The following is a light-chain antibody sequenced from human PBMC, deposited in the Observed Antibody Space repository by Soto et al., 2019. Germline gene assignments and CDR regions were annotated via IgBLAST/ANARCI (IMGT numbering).Light chain of an antibody. CDR2: GAS. CDR1: QSVSSSY. V-gene: IGKV3-20*01. CDR3: QQYGSSPPWT. Sequence: EIVLTQSPGTLSLSPGERATLSCRASQSVSSSYLAWYQQKPGQAPRLLIYGASSRATGIPDRFSGSGSGTDFTLTISRLEPEDFAVYYCQQYGSSPPWTLGQGTKAESK. J-gene: IGKJ1*01.